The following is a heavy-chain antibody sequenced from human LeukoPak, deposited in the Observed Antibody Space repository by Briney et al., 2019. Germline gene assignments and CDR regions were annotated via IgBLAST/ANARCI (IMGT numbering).Heavy chain of an antibody. CDR1: GGSISSYY. D-gene: IGHD3-16*01. V-gene: IGHV4-34*01. CDR3: ARHYGP. Sequence: SETLSLTCTVSGGSISSYYWSWIRQPPGKGLEWIGEINHSGSTYYNPSLKSRVTISVDTSRDQFSLNLSSVTAADTAVYYCARHYGPWGQGTLVAVSS. J-gene: IGHJ5*02. CDR2: INHSGST.